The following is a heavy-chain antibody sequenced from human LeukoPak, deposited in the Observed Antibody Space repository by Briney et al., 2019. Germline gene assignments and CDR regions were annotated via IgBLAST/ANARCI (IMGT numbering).Heavy chain of an antibody. CDR3: AKAIYYYYDSSGYSPFDY. J-gene: IGHJ4*02. D-gene: IGHD3-22*01. CDR2: ISYEGSSK. V-gene: IGHV3-30*18. CDR1: GLTFSRYD. Sequence: PGGSLRLSCSASGLTFSRYDMYWVRQAPGKGLEWVAVISYEGSSKYYADSVKGRFTISRDNSKDTLYLQMNSLRADDTAVYYCAKAIYYYYDSSGYSPFDYWGQGTLVTVSS.